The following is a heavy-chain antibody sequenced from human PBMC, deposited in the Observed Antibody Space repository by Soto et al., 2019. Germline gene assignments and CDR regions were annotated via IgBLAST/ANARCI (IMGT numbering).Heavy chain of an antibody. D-gene: IGHD3-22*01. V-gene: IGHV4-30-4*01. Sequence: SETLSLTCTVSGGSVYSGGYYWAWLCQPPWTGLVWIAHLSSYRGASYYEPSLKCRQTISLGTPMNQCSLQLTSVPAADKDVYYCARGYYESSDYCVGRTIFDYWGQWSLVTVSS. CDR2: LSSYRGAS. CDR1: GGSVYSGGYY. J-gene: IGHJ4*02. CDR3: ARGYYESSDYCVGRTIFDY.